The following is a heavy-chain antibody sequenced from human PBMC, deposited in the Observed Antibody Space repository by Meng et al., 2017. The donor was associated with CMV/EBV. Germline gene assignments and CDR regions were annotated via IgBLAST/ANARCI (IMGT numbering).Heavy chain of an antibody. CDR1: GYTFTSYD. CDR3: ARGGYYYDSSGYYSSSGAFDI. J-gene: IGHJ3*02. D-gene: IGHD3-22*01. Sequence: ASVKVSCKASGYTFTSYDINWVRQAPGQGLEWMGWINPNSGGTNYAQKFQGGVTMTRDTSISTAYMELSRLRSDDTAVYYCARGGYYYDSSGYYSSSGAFDIWGQGTMVTVSS. V-gene: IGHV1-2*02. CDR2: INPNSGGT.